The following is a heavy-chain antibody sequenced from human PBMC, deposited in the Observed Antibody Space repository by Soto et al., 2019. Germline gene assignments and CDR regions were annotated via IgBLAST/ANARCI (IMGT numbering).Heavy chain of an antibody. CDR3: ARDRRRYCSGGSCSPFDY. V-gene: IGHV3-21*01. CDR2: ISSSSSYI. Sequence: PGGSLRLSCAASGFTFSSYSMNWVRQAPGKGLEWVSSISSSSSYIYYADSVKGRFTISRDNAKNSLYLQMNSLRAEDTAVYYCARDRRRYCSGGSCSPFDYWGQGTLVTV. D-gene: IGHD2-15*01. J-gene: IGHJ4*02. CDR1: GFTFSSYS.